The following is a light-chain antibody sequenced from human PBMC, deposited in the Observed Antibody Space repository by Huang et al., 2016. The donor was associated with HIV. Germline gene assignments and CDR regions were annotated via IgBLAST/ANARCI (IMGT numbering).Light chain of an antibody. CDR2: GSS. Sequence: IVMTQSPATLSVSPGARVTLSCRANRTVSTNLAWYQQRPGQAPRLLIYGSSTRAPRIPARFSGSGSGTDFSLTISSLQSEDFALYYFHQYNNWLLSFGGGTRVDI. CDR1: RTVSTN. V-gene: IGKV3-15*01. CDR3: HQYNNWLLS. J-gene: IGKJ4*01.